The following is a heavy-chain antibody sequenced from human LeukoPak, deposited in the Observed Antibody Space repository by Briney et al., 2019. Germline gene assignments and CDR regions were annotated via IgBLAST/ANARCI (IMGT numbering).Heavy chain of an antibody. D-gene: IGHD3-22*01. J-gene: IGHJ4*02. CDR2: IYYSGSA. V-gene: IGHV4-59*01. CDR3: ARGLVIRGRLDY. Sequence: PSETLSLTCTVSGGSISSYYWSWIRQPPGKGLEWLGYIYYSGSANYNPSLKSRVTISVDTSKHQFSLKLSSVTAADTAVYYCARGLVIRGRLDYWGQGTLVTVSS. CDR1: GGSISSYY.